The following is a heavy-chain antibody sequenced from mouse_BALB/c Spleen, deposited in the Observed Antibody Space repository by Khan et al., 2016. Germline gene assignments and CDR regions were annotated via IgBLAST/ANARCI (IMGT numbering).Heavy chain of an antibody. CDR1: GYSFTSYW. J-gene: IGHJ3*01. Sequence: QVQLQQPGAELVRPGASVKLSCKASGYSFTSYWMNWVKQRPGQGLEWIGMIHPSDSETNLNQKFKDKATLTVDKSSSTAYMQISSPTSEDSAVYYCARFGNYGFAYWGQGTLVTVSA. CDR2: IHPSDSET. CDR3: ARFGNYGFAY. D-gene: IGHD2-1*01. V-gene: IGHV1-61*01.